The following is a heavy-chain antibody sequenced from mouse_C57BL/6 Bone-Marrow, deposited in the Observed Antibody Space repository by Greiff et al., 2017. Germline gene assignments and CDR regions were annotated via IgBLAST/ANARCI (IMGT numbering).Heavy chain of an antibody. CDR2: IYPRSGNT. D-gene: IGHD2-4*01. CDR1: GYTFTSYG. Sequence: VQLQQSGAELARPGASVKLSCKASGYTFTSYGISWVKQRTGQGLEWIGEIYPRSGNTYYNEKFKGKATLTADKSSSSAYMELRSLTSEDSAVYFCESAGDDYDVDFWGQGTSLTVTS. V-gene: IGHV1-81*01. CDR3: ESAGDDYDVDF. J-gene: IGHJ2*03.